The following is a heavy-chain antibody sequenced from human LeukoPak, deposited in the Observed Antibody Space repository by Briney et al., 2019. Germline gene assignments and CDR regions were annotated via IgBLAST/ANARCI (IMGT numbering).Heavy chain of an antibody. CDR1: DSSISSNNW. J-gene: IGHJ6*03. CDR3: TRGSIAYYYMDV. D-gene: IGHD3-22*01. CDR2: IYYSGST. Sequence: SGTLSLTCAVSDSSISSNNWWTWVRQPPGKGLEWIGEIYYSGSTNYNPSLKSRVTISVDTSKNQFSLKLSSVTAADTAVYYCTRGSIAYYYMDVWGKGTTVTISS. V-gene: IGHV4-4*02.